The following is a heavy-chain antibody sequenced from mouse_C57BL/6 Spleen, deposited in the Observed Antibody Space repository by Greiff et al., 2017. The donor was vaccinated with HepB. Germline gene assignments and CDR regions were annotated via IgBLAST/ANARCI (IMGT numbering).Heavy chain of an antibody. J-gene: IGHJ4*01. V-gene: IGHV1-19*01. CDR3: ARMDRLYAMDY. CDR2: INPYNGGT. CDR1: GYTFTDYY. Sequence: EVQLQQSGPVLVKPGASVKMSCKASGYTFTDYYMNWVKQSHGKSLEWIGVINPYNGGTSYNQKFKGKATLTVDKSSSTAYMELNSLTSEDSAVYYCARMDRLYAMDYWGQVTSVTVSS.